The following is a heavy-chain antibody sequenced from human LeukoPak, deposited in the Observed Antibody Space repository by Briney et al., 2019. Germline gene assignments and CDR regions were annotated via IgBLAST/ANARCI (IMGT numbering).Heavy chain of an antibody. CDR2: IHHSGST. CDR3: ARGTGSSWYGGPFDY. J-gene: IGHJ4*02. Sequence: PSETLSLTCAAYGGSFSGYYWSWIRQPPGRGLQWIGEIHHSGSTNYNPSLKSRVIISVDTSKNQFSLELSSVTAADTAVYYCARGTGSSWYGGPFDYWGQGTLVTVSS. V-gene: IGHV4-34*01. D-gene: IGHD6-13*01. CDR1: GGSFSGYY.